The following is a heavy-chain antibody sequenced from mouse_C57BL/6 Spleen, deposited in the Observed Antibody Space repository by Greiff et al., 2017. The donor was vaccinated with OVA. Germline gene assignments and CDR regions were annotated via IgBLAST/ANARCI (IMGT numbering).Heavy chain of an antibody. CDR2: ISSGSSTI. CDR3: ARNYGSIDY. J-gene: IGHJ2*01. V-gene: IGHV5-17*01. D-gene: IGHD1-1*01. Sequence: EVKLEESGGGLVKPGGSLKLSCAASGFTFSDYGMHWVRQAPEKGLEWVAYISSGSSTIYYADTVKGRCTITRDNAKNTLFLQMTSLRSEDTAMYYCARNYGSIDYWGQGTTLTVSS. CDR1: GFTFSDYG.